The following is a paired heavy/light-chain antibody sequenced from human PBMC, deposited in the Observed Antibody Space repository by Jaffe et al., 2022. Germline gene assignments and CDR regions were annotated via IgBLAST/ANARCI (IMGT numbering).Heavy chain of an antibody. CDR2: ISSSGDAI. CDR1: GFTFSTYE. J-gene: IGHJ4*02. CDR3: AGESWGALHY. D-gene: IGHD6-13*01. V-gene: IGHV3-48*03. Sequence: EVQLVESGGGLVRPGESLRLSCAASGFTFSTYEMNWVRQAPGKGLEWVSFISSSGDAIYYADSVRGRFTISRDNAKTSLYLQMNSLRAEDTAVYYCAGESWGALHYWGQGTLVTVSS.
Light chain of an antibody. CDR2: LGS. Sequence: DIVMTQSPLSLPVTPGEPASISCRSSQSLLYSNAYHYLDWYLQKPGQSPQLLIYLGSNRASGVPDRFSGSGSGTDFTLKISRVEAEDVGIYYCMQALQTPRTFGQGTRVEIK. V-gene: IGKV2-28*01. CDR1: QSLLYSNAYHY. CDR3: MQALQTPRT. J-gene: IGKJ1*01.